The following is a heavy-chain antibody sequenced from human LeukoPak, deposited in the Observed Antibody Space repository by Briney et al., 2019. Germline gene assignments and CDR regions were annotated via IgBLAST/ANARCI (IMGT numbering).Heavy chain of an antibody. D-gene: IGHD6-19*01. CDR1: GYTLTELS. V-gene: IGHV1-2*06. J-gene: IGHJ4*02. CDR2: INPNSGGT. CDR3: ARASSGWYYFDY. Sequence: GASVKVSCKVSGYTLTELSMHWVRQAPGQGLEWMGRINPNSGGTNYAQKFQGRVTMTRDTSISTAYMELSRLRSDDTAVYYCARASSGWYYFDYWGQGTLVTVSS.